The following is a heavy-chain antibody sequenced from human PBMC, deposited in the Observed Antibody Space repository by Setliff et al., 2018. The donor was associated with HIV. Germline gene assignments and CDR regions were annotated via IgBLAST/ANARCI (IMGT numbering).Heavy chain of an antibody. J-gene: IGHJ4*02. D-gene: IGHD6-19*01. CDR2: IIHSGST. V-gene: IGHV4-34*12. Sequence: SETLSLTCAVYGGSFSGYYWSWIRQPPGKGLEWIGEIIHSGSTNYNPSLKSRVTISVDTSKNQFPLKLSSVTAADTAVYYCARRSGWSEDYWGQGTLVTVSS. CDR3: ARRSGWSEDY. CDR1: GGSFSGYY.